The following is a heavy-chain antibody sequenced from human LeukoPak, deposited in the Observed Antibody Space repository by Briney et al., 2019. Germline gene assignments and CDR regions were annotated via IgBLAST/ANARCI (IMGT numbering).Heavy chain of an antibody. CDR2: ISYDGSNK. Sequence: GGSLRLSCAASGFTFSSYAMHWVRQAPGKGLEWVAVISYDGSNKYYADSVKGRFTISRDNSKNTLYLQMNSLRAEDTAVYYCARGLTYYDFWSGSRRFDLWGRGTLVTVSS. V-gene: IGHV3-30-3*01. D-gene: IGHD3-3*01. J-gene: IGHJ2*01. CDR1: GFTFSSYA. CDR3: ARGLTYYDFWSGSRRFDL.